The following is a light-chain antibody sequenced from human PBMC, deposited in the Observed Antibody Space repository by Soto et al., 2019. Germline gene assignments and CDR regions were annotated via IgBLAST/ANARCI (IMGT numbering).Light chain of an antibody. CDR3: QQYCRSLRT. CDR1: QSVRSSY. J-gene: IGKJ1*01. Sequence: EIVLTQSPGTLSLSPGERATRSCRASQSVRSSYLAWYQQKPGQAPRLLIYGASSRATGIPDRFSGSGSGTDITRTISRLETEDFAVDYCQQYCRSLRTFGQGTKVEIK. CDR2: GAS. V-gene: IGKV3-20*01.